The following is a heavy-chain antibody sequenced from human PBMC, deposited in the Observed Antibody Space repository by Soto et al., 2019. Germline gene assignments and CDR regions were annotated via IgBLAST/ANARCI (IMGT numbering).Heavy chain of an antibody. CDR2: IYYSGST. D-gene: IGHD3-3*01. J-gene: IGHJ4*02. CDR3: ARADVLRFLEWSFDY. V-gene: IGHV4-59*01. CDR1: GGSISSYY. Sequence: SETLSLTCTVSGGSISSYYWSWIRQPPGKGLEWIGYIYYSGSTNYNPSLKSRVTISVDTSKNQFSLKLSSVTAADTAVYYRARADVLRFLEWSFDYWGQGTLVTVPS.